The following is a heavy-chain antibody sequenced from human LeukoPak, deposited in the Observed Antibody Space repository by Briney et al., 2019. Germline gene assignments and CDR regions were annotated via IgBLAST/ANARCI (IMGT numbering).Heavy chain of an antibody. CDR2: ISSSSSTI. V-gene: IGHV3-48*02. D-gene: IGHD3-10*01. Sequence: RPGESLRLSCAASGFTFSSYSMNWVRQAPGKGLEWVSYISSSSSTIYYADSVKGRFTISRDNAKNSLYLQMNSLRDEDTAVYYCASDNYYYGSGSSRGAFDIWGQGTMVTVSS. CDR1: GFTFSSYS. CDR3: ASDNYYYGSGSSRGAFDI. J-gene: IGHJ3*02.